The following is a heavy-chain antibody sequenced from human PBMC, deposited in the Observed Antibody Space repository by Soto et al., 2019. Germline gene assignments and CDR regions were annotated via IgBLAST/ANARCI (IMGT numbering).Heavy chain of an antibody. J-gene: IGHJ2*01. CDR2: ISGSGGST. V-gene: IGHV3-23*01. D-gene: IGHD6-13*01. Sequence: EVQLLESGGGLVQPGGSLRLSCAASGFTFSSYAMSWVRQAPGKGLEWVSAISGSGGSTYYADSVKGRFTISRDNSKNTLYLQMNSLRAEDTAVYYCAKLADWGGAAADPNWYFDLWGRGTLVTVSS. CDR3: AKLADWGGAAADPNWYFDL. CDR1: GFTFSSYA.